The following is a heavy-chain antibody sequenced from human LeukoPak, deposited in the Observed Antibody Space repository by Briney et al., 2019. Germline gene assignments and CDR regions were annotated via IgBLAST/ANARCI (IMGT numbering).Heavy chain of an antibody. V-gene: IGHV3-33*08. D-gene: IGHD2-2*02. CDR1: GFTFDDYA. CDR2: IWYDGSNK. Sequence: GRSLRLSCAASGFTFDDYAMHWVRQAPGKGLEWVAVIWYDGSNKYYADSVKGRFTISRDNSKNTLYLQMNSLRAEDTAVYYCARDGYCSSTSCYTGLWFDPWGQGTLVTVSS. J-gene: IGHJ5*02. CDR3: ARDGYCSSTSCYTGLWFDP.